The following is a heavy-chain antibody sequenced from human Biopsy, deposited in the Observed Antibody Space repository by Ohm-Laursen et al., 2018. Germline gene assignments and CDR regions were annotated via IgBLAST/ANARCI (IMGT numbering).Heavy chain of an antibody. J-gene: IGHJ5*02. CDR1: GGSIRSNGFY. V-gene: IGHV4-39*01. CDR2: ISYRGTT. D-gene: IGHD3-3*01. CDR3: ARLRGGVVINYSWFDP. Sequence: SETLSLTCTVSGGSIRSNGFYWGWIRQPPGKGLEWIGSISYRGTTSYNPPLKSRVAISVDTSKNQLSLSLNSATAADTAVFYCARLRGGVVINYSWFDPWGQGILVTVSS.